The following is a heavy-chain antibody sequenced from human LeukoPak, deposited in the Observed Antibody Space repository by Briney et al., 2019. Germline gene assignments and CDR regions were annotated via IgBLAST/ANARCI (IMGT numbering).Heavy chain of an antibody. D-gene: IGHD3-10*01. Sequence: ASVKVSCKASGYTFTSYDINWVRQATRQGLEWMGWMNPNSGNTGYAQKFQGRVTMTRNTSISTAYMELSSLRSEDTAVYYCARAMVRGTPRSPKYYFDYWGQGTLVTVSS. CDR3: ARAMVRGTPRSPKYYFDY. J-gene: IGHJ4*02. V-gene: IGHV1-8*01. CDR2: MNPNSGNT. CDR1: GYTFTSYD.